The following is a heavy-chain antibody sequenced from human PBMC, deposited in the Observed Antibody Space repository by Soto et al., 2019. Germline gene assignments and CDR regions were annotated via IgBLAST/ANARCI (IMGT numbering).Heavy chain of an antibody. Sequence: GASVKVSCKVSGGTFSSYRFSWVRQAPGQGLEWMGGITPVFGTPDYAQKFQGRVTVTADRSTNTAYMELSRLRSDDTAVYYCARRYCTNGVCYMDYWGQGTLVTVSS. J-gene: IGHJ4*02. CDR2: ITPVFGTP. V-gene: IGHV1-69*06. D-gene: IGHD2-8*01. CDR3: ARRYCTNGVCYMDY. CDR1: GGTFSSYR.